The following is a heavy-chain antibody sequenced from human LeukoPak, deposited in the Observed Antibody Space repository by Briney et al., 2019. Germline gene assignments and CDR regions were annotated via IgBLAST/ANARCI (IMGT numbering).Heavy chain of an antibody. CDR3: AKVIESSGSYYTSFDS. J-gene: IGHJ4*02. V-gene: IGHV3-23*01. CDR2: ISGTGGAT. D-gene: IGHD1-26*01. CDR1: GFIVSDYA. Sequence: PGGSLRLSCAASGFIVSDYAMNWVRQAPGKGLEWVSGISGTGGATYYADSVKGRFTISRDNSKNRLSLQMNSLRAEDTAVYFCAKVIESSGSYYTSFDSWGQGTLVTVSS.